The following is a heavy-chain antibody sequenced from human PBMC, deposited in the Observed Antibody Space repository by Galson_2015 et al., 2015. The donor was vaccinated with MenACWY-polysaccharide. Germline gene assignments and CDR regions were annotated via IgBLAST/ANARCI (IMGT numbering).Heavy chain of an antibody. Sequence: SVKVSCKASGYAFTTYAINWVRQAPGQGLEWMGGINTITGNPTYAQGFTGRFVFSLDASVTTAYLHISGLKAEDTAVYYCARDPNQNPTSLPTGRFVARGPGTLVT. D-gene: IGHD3-16*02. V-gene: IGHV7-4-1*02. CDR2: INTITGNP. J-gene: IGHJ4*02. CDR3: ARDPNQNPTSLPTGRFVA. CDR1: GYAFTTYA.